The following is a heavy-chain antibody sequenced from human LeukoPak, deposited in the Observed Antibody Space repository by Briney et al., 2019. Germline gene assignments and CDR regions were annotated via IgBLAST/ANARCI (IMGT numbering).Heavy chain of an antibody. CDR3: ARLGYGSGSRYYYYYYYMDV. J-gene: IGHJ6*03. V-gene: IGHV4-34*01. CDR2: INHSGST. D-gene: IGHD3-10*01. Sequence: SETLCLTCAVYGGSFSGYYWSWIRQPPGKGLEWIGEINHSGSTNYNPSLKSRVTISVDTSKNQFSLKLSSVTAADTAVYYCARLGYGSGSRYYYYYYYMDVWGKGTTVTVSS. CDR1: GGSFSGYY.